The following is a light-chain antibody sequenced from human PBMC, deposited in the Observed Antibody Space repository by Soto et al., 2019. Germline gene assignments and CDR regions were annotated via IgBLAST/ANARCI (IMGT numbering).Light chain of an antibody. CDR1: QNLTHQ. CDR2: GVS. J-gene: IGKJ4*01. CDR3: QQSSHWPLS. V-gene: IGKV3-11*01. Sequence: EILLSQSPASVSLSPGDRVTLSCKASQNLTHQLAWYQHKPGQAPRLLIYGVSNRVTGIPARFSGSGSGTVFTLTISSLEPEDFAVYYCQQSSHWPLSFGGGTKLEIK.